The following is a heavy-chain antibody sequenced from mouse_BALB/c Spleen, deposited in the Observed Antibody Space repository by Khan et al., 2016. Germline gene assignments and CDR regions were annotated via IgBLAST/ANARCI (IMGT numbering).Heavy chain of an antibody. D-gene: IGHD2-2*01. V-gene: IGHV4-1*02. CDR1: EFDFSRYW. Sequence: EVKLLESGGGLVQPGGSLKLSCAASEFDFSRYWMSWVRQAPGKGLEWIGAINPDSSTINYTPSLKDKFIISRDNANNTLYLQMSKVRSEDTVLYYCARQGDYGYDVYWGQGTTLTVSS. CDR3: ARQGDYGYDVY. J-gene: IGHJ2*01. CDR2: INPDSSTI.